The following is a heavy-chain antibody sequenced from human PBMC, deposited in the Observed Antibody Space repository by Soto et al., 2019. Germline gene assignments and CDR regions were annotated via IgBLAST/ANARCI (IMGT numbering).Heavy chain of an antibody. J-gene: IGHJ5*02. CDR2: IWYDGSNK. Sequence: GGSLRLSCAASGFTFSSYGMHWVRQAPGKGLEWVAVIWYDGSNKYYADSVKGRFTISRDNSKNTLYLQMNSLRAEDTAVYYCARVSAVAATLFPPWFDPWGQGTLVTVSS. CDR3: ARVSAVAATLFPPWFDP. V-gene: IGHV3-33*01. D-gene: IGHD2-15*01. CDR1: GFTFSSYG.